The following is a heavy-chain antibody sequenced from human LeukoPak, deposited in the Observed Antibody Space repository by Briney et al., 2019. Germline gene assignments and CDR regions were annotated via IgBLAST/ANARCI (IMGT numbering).Heavy chain of an antibody. CDR2: INPSGGST. V-gene: IGHV1-46*01. J-gene: IGHJ6*02. Sequence: EASVKVSSKASGYTFTSYYMHWVRQAPGQGLEWMGIINPSGGSTSYAHKFQGRVTLTRDTSTRTVYMELSSLRSEDTAVYYCARDKTTYYYDSSGYSNSMDVWGQGTTVTVSS. CDR3: ARDKTTYYYDSSGYSNSMDV. CDR1: GYTFTSYY. D-gene: IGHD3-22*01.